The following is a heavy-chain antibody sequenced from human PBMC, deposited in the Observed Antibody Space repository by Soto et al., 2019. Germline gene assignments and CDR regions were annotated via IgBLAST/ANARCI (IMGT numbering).Heavy chain of an antibody. Sequence: LSLTCTVSGGSISSYYWSWIRQPPGKGLEWIGYIYYSGSTNYNPSLKSRVTISVDTSKNQFSLKLSSVTAADTAVYYCARAPPSIAARFDYWGQGTLVTVSS. CDR3: ARAPPSIAARFDY. CDR2: IYYSGST. V-gene: IGHV4-59*01. D-gene: IGHD6-6*01. J-gene: IGHJ4*02. CDR1: GGSISSYY.